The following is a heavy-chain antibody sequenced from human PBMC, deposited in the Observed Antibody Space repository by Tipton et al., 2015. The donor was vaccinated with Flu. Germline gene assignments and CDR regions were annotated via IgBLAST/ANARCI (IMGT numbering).Heavy chain of an antibody. CDR2: VEYSGSG. Sequence: GLVKPSETLSLTCNVSGGSITSDSWSWIRQAPGKGLEWIGYVEYSGSGDYSPSLKSRVTMSMDSSKNQFSLKMTTVTAADTAVYYCARTVWEYCGSANCNFYYYAMDVWGQGTTVTVSS. CDR3: ARTVWEYCGSANCNFYYYAMDV. V-gene: IGHV4-59*03. D-gene: IGHD2-21*01. J-gene: IGHJ6*02. CDR1: GGSITSDS.